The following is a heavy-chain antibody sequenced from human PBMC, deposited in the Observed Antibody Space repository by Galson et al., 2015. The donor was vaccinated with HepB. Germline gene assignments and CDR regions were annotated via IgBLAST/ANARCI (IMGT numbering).Heavy chain of an antibody. CDR3: ASGYCSGGSCYIHFDY. CDR2: IIPIFGTA. D-gene: IGHD2-15*01. Sequence: SVKVSCKASGGTFSSYAISWVRQAPGQGLEWMGGIIPIFGTANYAQKFQGRVTITADESTSTAYMELSSLRSEDTAVYYCASGYCSGGSCYIHFDYWGQGTLVTVSS. J-gene: IGHJ4*02. CDR1: GGTFSSYA. V-gene: IGHV1-69*13.